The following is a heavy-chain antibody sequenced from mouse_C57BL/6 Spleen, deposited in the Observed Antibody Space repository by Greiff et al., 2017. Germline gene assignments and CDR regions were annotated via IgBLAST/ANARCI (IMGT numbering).Heavy chain of an antibody. CDR2: INYDGSST. CDR1: GFTFSDYY. V-gene: IGHV5-16*01. J-gene: IGHJ4*01. Sequence: EVQLVESEGGLVQPGSSMKLSCTASGFTFSDYYMAWVRQVPEKGLEWVANINYDGSSTYYLDSLKSRFIISRDNAKNILYLQMSSLKSEDTATYYCARERDYSNYGAMDYWGQGTSVTVSS. CDR3: ARERDYSNYGAMDY. D-gene: IGHD2-5*01.